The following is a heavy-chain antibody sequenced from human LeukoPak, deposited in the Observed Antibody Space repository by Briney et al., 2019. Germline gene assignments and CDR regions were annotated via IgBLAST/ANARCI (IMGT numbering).Heavy chain of an antibody. J-gene: IGHJ4*02. CDR1: GGSFSGYY. CDR2: INHSGST. D-gene: IGHD3-10*01. V-gene: IGHV4-34*01. Sequence: SETLSLTCAVYGGSFSGYYWSWIRQPPGKGLEWIGEINHSGSTNYNPSLKSRVTISVGTSKNQFSLKLSSVTAADTAVYYCARAYGSGSPIDYWGQGTLVTVSS. CDR3: ARAYGSGSPIDY.